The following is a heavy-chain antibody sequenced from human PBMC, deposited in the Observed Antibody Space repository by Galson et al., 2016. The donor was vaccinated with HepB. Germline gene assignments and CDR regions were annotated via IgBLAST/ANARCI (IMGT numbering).Heavy chain of an antibody. J-gene: IGHJ6*02. V-gene: IGHV4-59*01. Sequence: SETLSLTCSVSDGSLSNYYWSWLRQPPGKGLEWIGYIYYSGSTNYNPSLKSRVTISIDTSKNQFSLKVRSVTAADTAVYYCARDMNYYDSSDYFGYGMDVWGQGTTVTVSS. CDR2: IYYSGST. D-gene: IGHD3-22*01. CDR1: DGSLSNYY. CDR3: ARDMNYYDSSDYFGYGMDV.